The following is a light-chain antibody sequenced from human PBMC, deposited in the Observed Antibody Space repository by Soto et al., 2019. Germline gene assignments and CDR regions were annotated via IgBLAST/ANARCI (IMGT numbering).Light chain of an antibody. CDR2: DVA. J-gene: IGLJ1*01. CDR1: SSDIGGYNY. V-gene: IGLV2-14*01. CDR3: SSYKSSIGVRV. Sequence: QSVLTQPASVSGSPGQSITISCTGTSSDIGGYNYVSWYQQHPGKAPKLMIYDVANRPSGVSNRFSASKSGNTASLTISGLQAEDEADYYCSSYKSSIGVRVFGTGTKLTVL.